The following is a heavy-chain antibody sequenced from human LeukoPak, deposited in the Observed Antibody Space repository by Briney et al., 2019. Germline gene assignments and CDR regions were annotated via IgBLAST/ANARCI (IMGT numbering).Heavy chain of an antibody. CDR2: TYYRSKWYN. J-gene: IGHJ4*02. V-gene: IGHV6-1*01. Sequence: KHSQTLSLTCAISGDSVSSNSDAWNWIRQSPSRGLEWLGRTYYRSKWYNDYAVSVKSRITINPDTSKNQFSLQLNSVTPEDTAVYYCAREGRAVAGNHFDYWGQGTLVTVSS. CDR3: AREGRAVAGNHFDY. D-gene: IGHD6-19*01. CDR1: GDSVSSNSDA.